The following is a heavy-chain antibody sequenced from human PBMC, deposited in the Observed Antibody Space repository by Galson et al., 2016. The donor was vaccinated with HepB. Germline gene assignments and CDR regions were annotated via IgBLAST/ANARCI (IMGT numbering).Heavy chain of an antibody. V-gene: IGHV3-7*01. CDR1: GFTFDDYV. J-gene: IGHJ4*02. CDR2: INGDGSTK. D-gene: IGHD2-8*02. CDR3: ASDYWVY. Sequence: SLRLSCAASGFTFDDYVMHWVRQAPGKGLEWVASINGDGSTKYYVDSVKGRFTISRDNAKNSLYLQMNSLRAEDTAVYYCASDYWVYWGQGTLVTVSA.